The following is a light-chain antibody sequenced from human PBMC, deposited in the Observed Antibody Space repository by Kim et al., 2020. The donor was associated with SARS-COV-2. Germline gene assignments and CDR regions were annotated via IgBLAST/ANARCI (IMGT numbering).Light chain of an antibody. CDR3: QQYLSTRT. Sequence: RATKGCKSSQSVLYSSNNKNYLAWYQHKPGQPPKLLIYWASTRETGVPDRFSGGGSGTDFTLTINSLQAEDVAVYYCQQYLSTRTFGQGTKVEIK. V-gene: IGKV4-1*01. CDR2: WAS. CDR1: QSVLYSSNNKNY. J-gene: IGKJ1*01.